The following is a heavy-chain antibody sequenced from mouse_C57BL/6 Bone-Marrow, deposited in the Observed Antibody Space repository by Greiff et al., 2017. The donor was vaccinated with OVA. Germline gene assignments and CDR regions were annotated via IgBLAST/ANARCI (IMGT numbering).Heavy chain of an antibody. J-gene: IGHJ2*01. Sequence: VQLQQSGPELVKPGASVKLSCKASGYTFTSYDINWVQQRPGQGLEWIGWIYPRDGSTTYNEKFTGKATLTVSTSSTTAYMELHSLTSEDSAVYFCASGHDGYSPLDYWGQGTTLTVSS. D-gene: IGHD2-3*01. CDR3: ASGHDGYSPLDY. CDR2: IYPRDGST. V-gene: IGHV1-85*01. CDR1: GYTFTSYD.